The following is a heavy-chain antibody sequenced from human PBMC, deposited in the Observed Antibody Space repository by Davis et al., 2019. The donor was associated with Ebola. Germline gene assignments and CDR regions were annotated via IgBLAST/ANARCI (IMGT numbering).Heavy chain of an antibody. V-gene: IGHV4-4*02. Sequence: MPSETLSLTCAVSGDSISSSNWWSWVRQPPGKGLEWIGEISQSGSTNYNPSLKSRVTISVDTSKNQFSLKLSSVTAADTAVYYCAIHLGELSGNFDYWGQGTLVTVSS. J-gene: IGHJ4*02. CDR3: AIHLGELSGNFDY. D-gene: IGHD3-16*02. CDR1: GDSISSSNW. CDR2: ISQSGST.